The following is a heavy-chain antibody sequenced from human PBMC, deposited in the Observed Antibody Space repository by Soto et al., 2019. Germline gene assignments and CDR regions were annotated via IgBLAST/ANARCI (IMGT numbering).Heavy chain of an antibody. V-gene: IGHV1-69*13. CDR2: IIPIFGTA. Sequence: ASVKVSCKASGGTFSSYAISWVRQAPGQGLEWMGGIIPIFGTANYAQKFQGRVTITADESTSTAYMELSSLRSEDTAVYYCAGFADYGGNSGYLDYWGQGTLVTVSS. CDR1: GGTFSSYA. CDR3: AGFADYGGNSGYLDY. J-gene: IGHJ4*02. D-gene: IGHD4-17*01.